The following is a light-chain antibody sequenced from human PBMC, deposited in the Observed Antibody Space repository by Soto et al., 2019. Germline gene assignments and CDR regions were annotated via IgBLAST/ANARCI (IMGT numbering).Light chain of an antibody. CDR1: SSDVGSYNL. CDR2: EGS. CDR3: CSYAGSSTFVV. J-gene: IGLJ2*01. V-gene: IGLV2-23*03. Sequence: QSVLTQPASVSGSPGLSITISCTGTSSDVGSYNLVSWYQQHPGKAPKLMIYEGSKRPSGVSNRFSGSKSGNTASLTISGLQAEDEADYYCCSYAGSSTFVVFGGGTKLTVL.